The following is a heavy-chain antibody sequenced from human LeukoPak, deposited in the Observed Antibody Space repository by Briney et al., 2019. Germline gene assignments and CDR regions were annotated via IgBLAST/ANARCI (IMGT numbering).Heavy chain of an antibody. D-gene: IGHD1-26*01. CDR1: GGTFSSYA. CDR2: IIPIFGTA. CDR3: ASSSVGAFDAFDI. Sequence: SVKVSCKASGGTFSSYAISWVRQAPGQGLEWMGGIIPIFGTANYAQKFQGRVTITADKSTSTAYMELSSLRSEDTAVYYCASSSVGAFDAFDIWGQGTMVTVSS. V-gene: IGHV1-69*06. J-gene: IGHJ3*02.